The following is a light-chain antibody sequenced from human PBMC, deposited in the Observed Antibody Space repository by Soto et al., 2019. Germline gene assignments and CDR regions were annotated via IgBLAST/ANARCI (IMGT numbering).Light chain of an antibody. CDR2: RNN. V-gene: IGLV1-44*01. CDR3: AAWDDSLNGWV. J-gene: IGLJ3*02. Sequence: QSVLTQPPSASGTPGQRVTISCSGSRSNIGSNTVNWYQQLPGTAAKLLIYRNNQRPSGVPDRFSGSKSVTSASLAISGLQSEDEADYYWAAWDDSLNGWVFGGGTKLTVL. CDR1: RSNIGSNT.